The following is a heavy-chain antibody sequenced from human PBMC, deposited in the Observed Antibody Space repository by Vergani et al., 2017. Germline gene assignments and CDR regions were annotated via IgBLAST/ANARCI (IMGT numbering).Heavy chain of an antibody. V-gene: IGHV3-23*03. Sequence: EVQLLESGGGLVQPGGSLRLSCAASGFTFSSYAMSWVRQAPGKGLEWVSVIYSGGSSTYYADSVKGRFTISRDNSKNTLYLQMNSLRAEDTAVYYCARDGYSYGFYYYGMDVWGQGTTVTVSS. CDR1: GFTFSSYA. J-gene: IGHJ6*02. CDR2: IYSGGSST. CDR3: ARDGYSYGFYYYGMDV. D-gene: IGHD5-18*01.